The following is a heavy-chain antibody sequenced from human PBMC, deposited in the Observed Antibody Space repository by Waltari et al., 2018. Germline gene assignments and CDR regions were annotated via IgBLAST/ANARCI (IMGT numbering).Heavy chain of an antibody. V-gene: IGHV4-34*01. D-gene: IGHD1-1*01. CDR3: ARPGAFVASRGNRFDY. J-gene: IGHJ4*02. CDR1: GGSFSGYY. CDR2: INHSGST. Sequence: QVQLQQWGAGLLKPSETLSLTCAVYGGSFSGYYWSWIRQPPGKGLEWIGAINHSGSTNYNPSLKRRVIISVDTSKNQFSLKLSSVTAADTAVYFCARPGAFVASRGNRFDYWGQGTLVTVSS.